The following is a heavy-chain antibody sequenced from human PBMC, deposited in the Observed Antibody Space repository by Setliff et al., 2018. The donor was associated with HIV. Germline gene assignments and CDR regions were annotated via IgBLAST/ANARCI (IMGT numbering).Heavy chain of an antibody. D-gene: IGHD6-13*01. CDR2: ISGSGGST. J-gene: IGHJ4*02. CDR3: ARESGSYSSSWYPIDY. CDR1: GFTFSSYA. Sequence: GSLRLSCAASGFTFSSYAMSWVRQAPGKGLEWVSAISGSGGSTYYADSVKGRFTISRDNSKNTLYLQMNSLRAEDTAVYYCARESGSYSSSWYPIDYWGQGTLVTVPQ. V-gene: IGHV3-23*01.